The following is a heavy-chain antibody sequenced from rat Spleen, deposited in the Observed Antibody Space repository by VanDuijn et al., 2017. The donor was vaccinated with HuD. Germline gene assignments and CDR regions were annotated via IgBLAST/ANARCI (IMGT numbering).Heavy chain of an antibody. CDR3: ASLTTGAGFDY. D-gene: IGHD1-10*01. J-gene: IGHJ2*01. CDR1: GLSLTSNS. CDR2: IWSSGGT. V-gene: IGHV2-41*01. Sequence: QVQMKETGPGLVQTTQTLSVACTVSGLSLTSNSVSWIRQPPGKGLEWMGVIWSSGGTRYNSTLKSRLSISKDTSKSQVFLKMNSLQTEDTATYYCASLTTGAGFDYWGQGVMVTVSS.